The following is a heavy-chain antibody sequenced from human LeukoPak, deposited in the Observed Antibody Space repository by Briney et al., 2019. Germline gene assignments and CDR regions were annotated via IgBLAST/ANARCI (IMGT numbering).Heavy chain of an antibody. CDR2: MNPNSGNT. CDR3: ARGQEYYYDSSGYDRSAFDI. V-gene: IGHV1-8*03. Sequence: ASVKVSCKASGYTFTSYDINWVRQATGQGLEWMGWMNPNSGNTGYAQKFQGRVTITRNTSISTAYMELSSLRSEDTAVYYCARGQEYYYDSSGYDRSAFDIWGQGTMVTVSS. D-gene: IGHD3-22*01. J-gene: IGHJ3*02. CDR1: GYTFTSYD.